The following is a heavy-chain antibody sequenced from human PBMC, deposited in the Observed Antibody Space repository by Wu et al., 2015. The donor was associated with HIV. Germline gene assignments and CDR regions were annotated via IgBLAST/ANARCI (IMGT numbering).Heavy chain of an antibody. CDR2: INPNSGGSGGT. CDR3: VSSAGTSYYFDY. V-gene: IGHV1-2*02. D-gene: IGHD2-2*01. Sequence: QVQLVQSGAEVKKPGASVKVSCKVSGYTLTELSMHWVRQAPGKGLEWMGWINPNSGGSGGTNYAQKFQGRVTMTRDTSISTAYMELSRLRSADTAVYYCVSSAGTSYYFDYWGQGTLVTVSS. J-gene: IGHJ4*02. CDR1: GYTLTELS.